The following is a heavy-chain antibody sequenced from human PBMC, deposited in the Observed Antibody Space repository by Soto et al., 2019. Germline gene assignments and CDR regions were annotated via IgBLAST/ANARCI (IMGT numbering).Heavy chain of an antibody. J-gene: IGHJ4*02. Sequence: ASGTLSPTRTVSGGPISSYYWSWVPQPPGKGLEWIGYIYYSGSTNYNPSLKSRVTISVDTSKNQFSLKLSSVTAADTAVYYCARHLAHMVRGVPYFDYWGQGTLVTVSS. V-gene: IGHV4-59*08. CDR3: ARHLAHMVRGVPYFDY. CDR1: GGPISSYY. CDR2: IYYSGST. D-gene: IGHD3-10*01.